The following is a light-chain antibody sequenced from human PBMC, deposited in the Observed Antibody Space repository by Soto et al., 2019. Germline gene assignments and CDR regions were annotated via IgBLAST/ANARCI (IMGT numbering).Light chain of an antibody. CDR3: QQYVISVT. Sequence: EIVLTQSPATLSLSPGERATLSCRASQSVKTFLVWYQQRPGQAPRLLIYDASHRAAGIPARFSGSRSGPEFTLTINSLQSEDFAIYYCQQYVISVTFGQGTRLEIK. CDR2: DAS. V-gene: IGKV3-11*01. J-gene: IGKJ5*01. CDR1: QSVKTF.